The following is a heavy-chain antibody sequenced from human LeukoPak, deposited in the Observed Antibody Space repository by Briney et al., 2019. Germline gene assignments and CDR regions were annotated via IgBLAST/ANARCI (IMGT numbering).Heavy chain of an antibody. J-gene: IGHJ4*01. CDR3: ARDGTAAGLYFDL. CDR1: GFTFSSYE. D-gene: IGHD6-13*01. Sequence: PGGSLRLSXAASGFTFSSYEMNWVRQAPGKGLEWVSYISSGGNTIYYADSVKGRFTISRDNAKNSLYLQMSSLRVEDTAIYYCARDGTAAGLYFDLWGQGTLVTVSS. V-gene: IGHV3-48*03. CDR2: ISSGGNTI.